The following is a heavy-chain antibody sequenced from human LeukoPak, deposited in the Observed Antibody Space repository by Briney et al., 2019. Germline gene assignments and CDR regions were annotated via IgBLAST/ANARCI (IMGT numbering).Heavy chain of an antibody. J-gene: IGHJ3*02. Sequence: SETLSLTRTLSVGSISSYYWSWIRQPPGHRLEGIGDIYYSGSTNYNPSLKSPVTISVDTSKNQFSLNLSSVTAADTAVYYCARVGIGSSPTFDIWGQGTMVTVSS. CDR2: IYYSGST. CDR3: ARVGIGSSPTFDI. V-gene: IGHV4-59*01. CDR1: VGSISSYY. D-gene: IGHD1-26*01.